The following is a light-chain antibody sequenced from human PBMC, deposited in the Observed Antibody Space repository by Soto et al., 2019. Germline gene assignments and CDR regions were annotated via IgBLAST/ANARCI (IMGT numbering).Light chain of an antibody. J-gene: IGKJ2*01. V-gene: IGKV3-15*01. Sequence: EVVLTQSPATLSLSPGDRATLSCRASQSVSRNLSWYQQKPGQAPRLLIYGASTRATGVPARFSGSGSATEFTLSISSLQSEDVAVYYCQQYGDWPPETFGQGTKL. CDR1: QSVSRN. CDR3: QQYGDWPPET. CDR2: GAS.